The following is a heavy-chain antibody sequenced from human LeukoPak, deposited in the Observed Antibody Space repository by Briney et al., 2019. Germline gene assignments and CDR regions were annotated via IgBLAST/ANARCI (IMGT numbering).Heavy chain of an antibody. D-gene: IGHD1-26*01. CDR1: GDSISSSNSY. Sequence: PSETLSLTCTVSGDSISSSNSYWGWIRQPPGKGLEWIGSMWFGATTSYDPSLKSRVTISIDPSKNQFSLKLTSVTAADTALYYCARGHRGSYFQDQWGQGTLVTVSS. CDR3: ARGHRGSYFQDQ. V-gene: IGHV4-39*07. J-gene: IGHJ4*02. CDR2: MWFGATT.